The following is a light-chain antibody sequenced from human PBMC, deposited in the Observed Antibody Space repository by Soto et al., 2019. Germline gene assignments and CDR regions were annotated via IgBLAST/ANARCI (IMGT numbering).Light chain of an antibody. CDR3: MQALQTPLT. CDR1: QSLLHSNGYNY. V-gene: IGKV2-28*01. J-gene: IGKJ4*01. Sequence: DIVMTQSPLSLPVTPGEPASISCRSSQSLLHSNGYNYLDWYLQKPGQSPQLLIYLGSNRASGVPDRFSGSGSGTDFTLKISRVEDEDVGFYYCMQALQTPLTFGGGTKVEIK. CDR2: LGS.